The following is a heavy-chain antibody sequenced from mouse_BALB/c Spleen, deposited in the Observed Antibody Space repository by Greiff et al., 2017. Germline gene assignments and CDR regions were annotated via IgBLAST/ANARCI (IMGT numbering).Heavy chain of an antibody. Sequence: EVQLQESGPGLVKPSQSLSLTCSVTGYSITSGYYWNWIRQFPGNKLEWMGYISYDGSNNYNPSLKNRISITRDTSKNQFFLKLNSVTTEDTATYYCASGYYGSSYLDYGGQGTTLTVSS. CDR3: ASGYYGSSYLDY. CDR2: ISYDGSN. CDR1: GYSITSGYY. D-gene: IGHD1-1*01. J-gene: IGHJ2*01. V-gene: IGHV3-6*02.